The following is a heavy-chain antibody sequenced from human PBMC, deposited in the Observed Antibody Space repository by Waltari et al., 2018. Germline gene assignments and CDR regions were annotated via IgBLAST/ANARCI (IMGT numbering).Heavy chain of an antibody. D-gene: IGHD5-18*01. CDR1: GYSISSGYY. CDR3: ARHGAWGGYDAFDI. Sequence: VQLQESGPGLVKPSETLSLTCAVSGYSISSGYYWGWIRQPPGKGLEWIGSIYHSGSTYYNPSLKSRVTISVDTSKNQFSLKLSSVTAADTAVYYCARHGAWGGYDAFDIWGQGTMVTVSS. J-gene: IGHJ3*02. V-gene: IGHV4-38-2*01. CDR2: IYHSGST.